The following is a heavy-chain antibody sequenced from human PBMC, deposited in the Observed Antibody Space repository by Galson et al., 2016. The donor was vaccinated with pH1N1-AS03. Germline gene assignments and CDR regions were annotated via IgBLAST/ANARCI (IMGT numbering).Heavy chain of an antibody. D-gene: IGHD2-8*02. V-gene: IGHV3-33*08. CDR2: IWNDGSLK. CDR3: VTGNQNYFDY. J-gene: IGHJ4*02. Sequence: SLRLSCAASGFMFSKYWMNWVRQAPGKGLEWVAVIWNDGSLKKYGDSVKGRFIISRDNSNNTVSLEMSSLRAEDTAVYYCVTGNQNYFDYWGQGTLVTVSS. CDR1: GFMFSKYW.